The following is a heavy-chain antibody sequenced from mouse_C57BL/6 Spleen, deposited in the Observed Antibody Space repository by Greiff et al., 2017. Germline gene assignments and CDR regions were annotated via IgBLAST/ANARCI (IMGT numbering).Heavy chain of an antibody. CDR1: GFYITDYY. D-gene: IGHD1-1*01. Sequence: EVQLQPSGAELVKPGASVKLSCTASGFYITDYYMHWVKQRTEPGLEWIGRIDPEDGETKYDPKFQGTATLTADTSSNTAYLQRSSRTSEDTAVYYCARAGSSYGIDYWGQGTTLTVAS. V-gene: IGHV14-2*01. CDR3: ARAGSSYGIDY. CDR2: IDPEDGET. J-gene: IGHJ2*01.